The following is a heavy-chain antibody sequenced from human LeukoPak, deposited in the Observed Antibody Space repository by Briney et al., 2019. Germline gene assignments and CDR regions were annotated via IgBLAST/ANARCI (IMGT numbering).Heavy chain of an antibody. V-gene: IGHV3-23*01. Sequence: GGSLRLSCAASGFTFSSYAMSWVRQAPGKGLEWVSTISGSGGSTDYAESVKGRFTISRDNSKNTLYFQMNSLRAEDTAVYYCAKEQQLWLLGYFDYWGQGALVTVSS. D-gene: IGHD5-18*01. CDR3: AKEQQLWLLGYFDY. CDR1: GFTFSSYA. CDR2: ISGSGGST. J-gene: IGHJ4*02.